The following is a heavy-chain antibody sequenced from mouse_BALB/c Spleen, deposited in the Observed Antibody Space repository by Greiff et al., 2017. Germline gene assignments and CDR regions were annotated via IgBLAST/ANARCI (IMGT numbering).Heavy chain of an antibody. V-gene: IGHV2-2*02. CDR2: IWSGGST. CDR1: GFSLTGYG. D-gene: IGHD2-14*01. Sequence: QVQLKESGPGLVAPSQSLSITCTVSGFSLTGYGVHWVRQSPGKGLEWLGVIWSGGSTDYNEAFISRLSISKDNSKSQVFFKMNSLQANDTAIYYCARNGGYGAFDYWGQGTTLTVSS. CDR3: ARNGGYGAFDY. J-gene: IGHJ2*01.